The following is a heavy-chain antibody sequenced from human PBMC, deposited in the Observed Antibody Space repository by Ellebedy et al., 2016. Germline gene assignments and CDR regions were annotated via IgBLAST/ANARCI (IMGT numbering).Heavy chain of an antibody. V-gene: IGHV3-74*01. CDR3: AKESSRVRRLPLGGMDV. Sequence: GGSLRLSCAASGFTFSSYWMHWVRQAPGKGLVWVSRINSDGSSTSYADSVKGRFTISRDNAKNTLYLQMNSLRAEDTAVYYCAKESSRVRRLPLGGMDVWGQGTTVTVSS. D-gene: IGHD4-11*01. CDR2: INSDGSST. CDR1: GFTFSSYW. J-gene: IGHJ6*02.